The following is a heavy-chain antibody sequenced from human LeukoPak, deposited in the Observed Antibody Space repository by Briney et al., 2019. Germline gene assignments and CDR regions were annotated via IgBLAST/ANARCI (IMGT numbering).Heavy chain of an antibody. CDR3: ATNPPGRTYLQD. CDR2: INWIGDTT. J-gene: IGHJ1*01. V-gene: IGHV3-20*04. Sequence: QPGRSLRLSCAASGFTFDDYGMTSVRQVPGKGLEWIAEINWIGDTTRYGDSVKGRFTISRDNAKNSLDLQINSLRVEDTAFYYCATNPPGRTYLQDWGQGTLVTVSS. D-gene: IGHD1-1*01. CDR1: GFTFDDYG.